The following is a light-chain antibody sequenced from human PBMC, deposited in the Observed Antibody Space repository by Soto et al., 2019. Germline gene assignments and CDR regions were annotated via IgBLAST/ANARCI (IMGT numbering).Light chain of an antibody. CDR3: AAWDDSLNGSNWV. CDR1: SSDVGGYNY. V-gene: IGLV2-14*01. J-gene: IGLJ3*02. Sequence: QSALTQPASVSGSPGQSITISCTGTSSDVGGYNYVSWYQQHPGKAPKLMIYEVSNRPSGVSNRFSGSKSGNTASLTISGLQAEDEADYYCAAWDDSLNGSNWVFGGGTKVTVL. CDR2: EVS.